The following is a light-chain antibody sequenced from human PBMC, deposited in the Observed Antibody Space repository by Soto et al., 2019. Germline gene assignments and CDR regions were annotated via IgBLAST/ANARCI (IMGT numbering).Light chain of an antibody. CDR2: AAS. J-gene: IGKJ3*01. Sequence: AIQMTQSPSSLSASVGDRVTITCRASQDIRNDSAWYQQQPGKAPKLLIYAASTLQSGVPSRFSGSGSGTDFTLTSSSLQPEDFATYHCLQEHNYLTFVPGTKVDIK. CDR3: LQEHNYLT. V-gene: IGKV1-6*01. CDR1: QDIRND.